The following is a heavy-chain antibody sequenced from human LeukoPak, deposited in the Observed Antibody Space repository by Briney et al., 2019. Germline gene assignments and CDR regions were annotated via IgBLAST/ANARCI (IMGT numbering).Heavy chain of an antibody. V-gene: IGHV4-59*01. Sequence: PSEPLSLPCTVSGGSISSYYWSWLRQPPGKGLEWIGYIYYSGSTNYNPSLKSRVTISVDTSKNQFSLKLSSVTAADTAVHYCARVRPAKGPGGYFDFWGEGTLVTVSS. J-gene: IGHJ4*02. CDR3: ARVRPAKGPGGYFDF. D-gene: IGHD1-26*01. CDR2: IYYSGST. CDR1: GGSISSYY.